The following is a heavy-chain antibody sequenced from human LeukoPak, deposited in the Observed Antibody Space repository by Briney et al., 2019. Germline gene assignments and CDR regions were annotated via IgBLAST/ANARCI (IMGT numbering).Heavy chain of an antibody. D-gene: IGHD2-15*01. CDR1: GYTFTSYG. CDR2: ISVYNGNT. Sequence: ASVKVSCKASGYTFTSYGISWVRQAPGQGLEWMGWISVYNGNTNYAQKLQGRVTMTTDTSTSTAYMELRSLRSDDTAVYYCARDLGRRCSGGRCYYYYNYMDVWGKGTTVTISS. CDR3: ARDLGRRCSGGRCYYYYNYMDV. J-gene: IGHJ6*03. V-gene: IGHV1-18*01.